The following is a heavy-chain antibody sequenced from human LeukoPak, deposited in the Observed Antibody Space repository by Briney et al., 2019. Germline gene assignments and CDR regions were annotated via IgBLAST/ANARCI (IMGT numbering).Heavy chain of an antibody. V-gene: IGHV3-53*01. J-gene: IGHJ4*02. Sequence: PGGSLGLSFEAPGFTVRSNYMSWVPQPPGKGLGWVSVIYSGGSTYYADSVKGRFSISRDNPKNTLSLQMNSLRAVDTAVYYCSRGTPSGYWGQGTLVTVSS. CDR2: IYSGGST. D-gene: IGHD6-19*01. CDR1: GFTVRSNY. CDR3: SRGTPSGY.